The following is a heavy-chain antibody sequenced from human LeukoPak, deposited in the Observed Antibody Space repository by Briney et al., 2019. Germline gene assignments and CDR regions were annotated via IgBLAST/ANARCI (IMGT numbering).Heavy chain of an antibody. CDR2: ISYDGSNK. CDR3: ARGDIVVVPAAISTDY. D-gene: IGHD2-2*01. Sequence: GRSLRLSCAASGFTFSSYAMHWVRQAPGKGLEWVAVISYDGSNKYYADSVKGRFTISRDNSKNTLYLQMNSLRAEDTAVYYCARGDIVVVPAAISTDYWGQGTLVTVSS. CDR1: GFTFSSYA. J-gene: IGHJ4*02. V-gene: IGHV3-30*04.